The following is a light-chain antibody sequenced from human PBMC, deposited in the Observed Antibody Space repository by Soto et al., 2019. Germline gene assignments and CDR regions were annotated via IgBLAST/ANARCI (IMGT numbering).Light chain of an antibody. CDR3: QSYDDSLSVHYV. J-gene: IGLJ1*01. Sequence: HSGLTRPPSGSGAPGQGVTISCTGSSSNIGSTYDVQWYQQLPGTAPKLPIHGNTARPSGVPDRFSGSKSGTSASLAITGLQADDEADYYCQSYDDSLSVHYVFGTGTKVTVL. V-gene: IGLV1-40*01. CDR1: SSNIGSTYD. CDR2: GNT.